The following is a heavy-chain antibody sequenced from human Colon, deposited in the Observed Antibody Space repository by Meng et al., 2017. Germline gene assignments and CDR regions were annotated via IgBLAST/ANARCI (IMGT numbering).Heavy chain of an antibody. J-gene: IGHJ5*02. Sequence: VRLQESGPGLVRPSGTLSLTCTVSGGSVISNSYYWSWIRQPPGKGLEWIGFIYYSGSTNYNPSLKSRVTISVDTSKNQFSLKVSSVTAADTAVYYCARDSGYDKNWFDPWGQGTLVTVS. CDR3: ARDSGYDKNWFDP. CDR2: IYYSGST. CDR1: GGSVISNSYY. D-gene: IGHD5-12*01. V-gene: IGHV4-61*01.